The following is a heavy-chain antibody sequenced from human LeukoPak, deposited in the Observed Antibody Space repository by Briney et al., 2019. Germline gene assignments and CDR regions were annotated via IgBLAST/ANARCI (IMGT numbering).Heavy chain of an antibody. V-gene: IGHV4-59*01. J-gene: IGHJ4*02. CDR2: IYYSGST. CDR3: ARGRLTYYYGSGSLFDY. Sequence: SETLSLTCAVYGGSFSGYYWSWIRQPPGKGLEWIGYIYYSGSTNYNPSLKSRVTISVDTSKNQFSLKLSSVTAADTAVYYCARGRLTYYYGSGSLFDYWGQGTLVTVSS. D-gene: IGHD3-10*01. CDR1: GGSFSGYY.